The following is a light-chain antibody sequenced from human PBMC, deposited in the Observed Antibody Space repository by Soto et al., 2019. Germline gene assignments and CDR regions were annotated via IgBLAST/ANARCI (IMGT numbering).Light chain of an antibody. CDR3: ATWDDSLNAVL. CDR2: SNN. CDR1: NSNIGSNT. J-gene: IGLJ2*01. Sequence: QSVLTQPPSASGTPGQRVTISCSGSNSNIGSNTVNWYQQLPGTAPKLLIYSNNLRPSGVPDRFSGSKSGTSASLAISGLQSEDEADYYCATWDDSLNAVLFGGGTKVTVL. V-gene: IGLV1-44*01.